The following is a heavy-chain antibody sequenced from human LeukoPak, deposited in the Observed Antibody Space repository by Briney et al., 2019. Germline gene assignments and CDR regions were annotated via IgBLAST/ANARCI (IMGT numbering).Heavy chain of an antibody. D-gene: IGHD3-22*01. CDR2: ILPGDFDT. Sequence: GESLKISCRASGYIFTNYWIAWVRWMPGEGLQWMGIILPGDFDTRYSPSFRGQVTISAETSTRTAYLQWTSLRASDSAIYYCARQGAGASYYDPTGLPRGAFDSWGQGTTVTVSS. V-gene: IGHV5-51*01. CDR1: GYIFTNYW. CDR3: ARQGAGASYYDPTGLPRGAFDS. J-gene: IGHJ3*02.